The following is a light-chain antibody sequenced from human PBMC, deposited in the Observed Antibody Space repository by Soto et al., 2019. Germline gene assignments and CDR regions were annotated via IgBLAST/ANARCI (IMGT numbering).Light chain of an antibody. V-gene: IGKV3-20*01. CDR3: QQYASSPLLT. J-gene: IGKJ4*01. CDR1: QTIGSTY. Sequence: EIVLTQSPGTLSLSPGETATLACRASQTIGSTYLAWYQQKPGQAPRLLIFGTSRRATGIPDRFSGSGSGTDFTLSISRLEPEDIAVYYCQQYASSPLLTFGGGTKVEIK. CDR2: GTS.